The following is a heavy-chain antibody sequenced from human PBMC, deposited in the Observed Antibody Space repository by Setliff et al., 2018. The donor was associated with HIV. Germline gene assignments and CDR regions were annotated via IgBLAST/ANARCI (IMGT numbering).Heavy chain of an antibody. CDR1: GGSFSDYY. CDR2: INHGGST. D-gene: IGHD3-22*01. CDR3: ARDSTDGSGFPGPPSF. V-gene: IGHV4-34*01. J-gene: IGHJ4*02. Sequence: SETLSLTCAVYGGSFSDYYWSRIRQSPGRGLEWIGEINHGGSTIYNPSLKSRVTISIDTSKNQFSLNLTSVTAADTAVYYCARDSTDGSGFPGPPSFWGQGTLVTVSS.